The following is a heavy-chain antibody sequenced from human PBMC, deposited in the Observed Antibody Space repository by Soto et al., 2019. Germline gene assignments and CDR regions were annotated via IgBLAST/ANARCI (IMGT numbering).Heavy chain of an antibody. CDR2: ISYDGSNK. CDR3: AKDGLMTS. J-gene: IGHJ4*02. CDR1: GFTFSSYG. D-gene: IGHD2-21*02. V-gene: IGHV3-30*18. Sequence: LRLSCAASGFTFSSYGMHWVRQAPGKGLEWVAVISYDGSNKYYADSVKGRFTISRDNSKNTLYLQMNSLRAEDTAVYYCAKDGLMTSGGQGTLVTVSS.